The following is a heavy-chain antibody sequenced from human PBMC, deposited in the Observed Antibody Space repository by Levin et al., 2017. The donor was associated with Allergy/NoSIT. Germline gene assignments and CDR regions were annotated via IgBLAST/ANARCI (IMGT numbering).Heavy chain of an antibody. Sequence: MPSETLSLTCTVSGGSISSYYWSWIRQPPGKGLEWIGYIYYSGSTNYNPSLKSRVTISVDTSKNQFSLKLSSVTAADTAVYYCARLGFGESDAFDIWGQGTMVTVSS. J-gene: IGHJ3*02. CDR1: GGSISSYY. CDR3: ARLGFGESDAFDI. CDR2: IYYSGST. D-gene: IGHD3-10*01. V-gene: IGHV4-59*08.